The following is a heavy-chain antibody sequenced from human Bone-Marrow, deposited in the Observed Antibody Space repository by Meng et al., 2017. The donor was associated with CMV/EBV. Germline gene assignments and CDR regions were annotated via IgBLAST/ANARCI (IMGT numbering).Heavy chain of an antibody. CDR3: ARVSPIWWSIDY. V-gene: IGHV3-21*01. J-gene: IGHJ4*02. CDR2: ISSSSSYI. D-gene: IGHD2-15*01. CDR1: GFTFSSYS. Sequence: GEYLKISCAASGFTFSSYSMNWVRQAPGKGLEWVSSISSSSSYIYYADSVKGRFTISRDNAKNSLYLQMNSLRAEDTAVYYCARVSPIWWSIDYWGQGTLVTVSS.